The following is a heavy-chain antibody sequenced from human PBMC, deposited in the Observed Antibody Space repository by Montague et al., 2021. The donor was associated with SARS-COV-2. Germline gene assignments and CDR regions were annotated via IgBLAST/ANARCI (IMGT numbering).Heavy chain of an antibody. CDR3: ARTVGSDDAFDV. Sequence: SETLSLTCTVSGGSITSSTYYWGWIRQPPGQGLEWFVCFYYGANNFYNSSLKSRVAIYVDTSKNHFSLKLISVTAADTAVYYCARTVGSDDAFDVWGQGTMVTVSS. CDR2: FYYGANN. D-gene: IGHD4-11*01. V-gene: IGHV4-39*02. CDR1: GGSITSSTYY. J-gene: IGHJ3*01.